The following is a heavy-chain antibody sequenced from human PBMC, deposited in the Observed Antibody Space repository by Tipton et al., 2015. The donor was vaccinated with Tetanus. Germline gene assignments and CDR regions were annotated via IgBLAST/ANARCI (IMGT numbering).Heavy chain of an antibody. D-gene: IGHD3-22*01. Sequence: SLRLSCAASGFTFSSYGMHWVRQAPGKGLEWVSSISSSGTYKYYADSVKGRFTISRDNAKTSLYLQMNSPRAEDTAVYYCAREIVVVITTEYYGMDVWGQGTTVTVSS. CDR2: ISSSGTYK. CDR1: GFTFSSYG. J-gene: IGHJ6*02. V-gene: IGHV3-21*01. CDR3: AREIVVVITTEYYGMDV.